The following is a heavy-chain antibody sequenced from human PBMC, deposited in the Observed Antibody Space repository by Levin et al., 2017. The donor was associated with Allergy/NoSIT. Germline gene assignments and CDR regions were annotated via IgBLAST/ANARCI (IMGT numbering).Heavy chain of an antibody. Sequence: SCTVSGGSISSYYWSWIRQPPGKGLEWIGYIYYSGSTNYNPSLKSRVTISVDTSKNQFSLKLSSVTAADTAVYYCARSPTWIQLWLDWGQGTLVTVSS. V-gene: IGHV4-59*01. CDR2: IYYSGST. J-gene: IGHJ4*02. CDR3: ARSPTWIQLWLD. D-gene: IGHD5-18*01. CDR1: GGSISSYY.